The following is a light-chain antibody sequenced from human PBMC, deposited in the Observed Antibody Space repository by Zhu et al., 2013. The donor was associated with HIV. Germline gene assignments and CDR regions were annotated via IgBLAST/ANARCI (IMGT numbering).Light chain of an antibody. CDR2: ATS. J-gene: IGKJ1*01. CDR3: QHYGSSPRT. V-gene: IGKV3-20*01. Sequence: EIVMTQSPATLSVSPGERATLSCRASQSVSSNLAWYQQKPGQAPRLLLYATSNKATGVPDRFSGSGSGTDFTLTISRLEPEDFAVYYCQHYGSSPRTFGQGTKVGIQT. CDR1: QSVSSN.